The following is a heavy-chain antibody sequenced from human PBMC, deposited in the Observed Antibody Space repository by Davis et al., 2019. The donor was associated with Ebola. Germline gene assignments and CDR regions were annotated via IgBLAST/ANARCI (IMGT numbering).Heavy chain of an antibody. CDR2: ISTGGNYI. CDR3: ARDPGYGYGYYYDGMDV. J-gene: IGHJ6*02. Sequence: PGGSLRLSCTASGFSFNSYSMNWVRQAPGKGLEWVSSISTGGNYIFYSDSVKGRFTISRDNAKNSLYLQMNSLRAEDTAVYYCARDPGYGYGYYYDGMDVWGQGTTVIVSS. V-gene: IGHV3-21*01. D-gene: IGHD5-18*01. CDR1: GFSFNSYS.